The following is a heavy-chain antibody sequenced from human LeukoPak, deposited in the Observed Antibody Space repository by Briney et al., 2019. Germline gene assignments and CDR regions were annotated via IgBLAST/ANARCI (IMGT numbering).Heavy chain of an antibody. Sequence: SVKVSCKASGGTFSSYAISWVRQAPGQGLEWMGRIIPILGIANYAQKFQGRVTITADKSTSTAYMELSSLRSEDTAVYYCARDVGGILGQEGPYYFDYWGQGTLVTVSS. CDR3: ARDVGGILGQEGPYYFDY. CDR1: GGTFSSYA. J-gene: IGHJ4*02. V-gene: IGHV1-69*04. D-gene: IGHD2-21*01. CDR2: IIPILGIA.